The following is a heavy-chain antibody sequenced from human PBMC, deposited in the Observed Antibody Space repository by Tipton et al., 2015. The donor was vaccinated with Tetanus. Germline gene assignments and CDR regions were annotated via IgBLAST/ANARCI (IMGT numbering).Heavy chain of an antibody. J-gene: IGHJ4*02. Sequence: LSLTCNVSGVSVTTYHWSWIRQPPGKGLEWVSTISGSGDYTYYADSVKGQFTISRDNSKNTLSLQMNSLRADDTAVYYCAKGGGHSGSWSDYLDSWGQGTLVTVSS. CDR2: ISGSGDYT. CDR3: AKGGGHSGSWSDYLDS. V-gene: IGHV3-23*01. D-gene: IGHD6-13*01. CDR1: GVSVTTYH.